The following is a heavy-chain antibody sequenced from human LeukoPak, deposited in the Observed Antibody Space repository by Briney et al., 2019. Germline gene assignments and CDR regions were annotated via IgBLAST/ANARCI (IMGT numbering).Heavy chain of an antibody. J-gene: IGHJ4*02. V-gene: IGHV3-72*01. CDR1: GFTFSDHY. CDR3: ARPLRNSGYFGD. CDR2: TRDKANKYTT. D-gene: IGHD1-14*01. Sequence: PGGSLRLSCAASGFTFSDHYMDWVRQAPGKGLEWVGRTRDKANKYTTEYAASVKGRFTISRDDSKNSLYLEMNSLKTEDTAVYYCARPLRNSGYFGDWGQGTLVSASS.